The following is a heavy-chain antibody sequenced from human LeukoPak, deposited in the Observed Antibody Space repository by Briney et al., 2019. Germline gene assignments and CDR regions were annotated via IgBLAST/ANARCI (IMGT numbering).Heavy chain of an antibody. CDR1: GFTVSSNY. D-gene: IGHD3-9*01. V-gene: IGHV3-23*01. Sequence: GGSLRLSCAASGFTVSSNYMSWVRQAPGKGLEWVSAISGSGGSTYYADSVKGRFTISRDNSKNTLYLQMNSLRAEDTAVYYCAKDRYYDILTGYYNDYWGQGTLVTVSS. J-gene: IGHJ4*02. CDR3: AKDRYYDILTGYYNDY. CDR2: ISGSGGST.